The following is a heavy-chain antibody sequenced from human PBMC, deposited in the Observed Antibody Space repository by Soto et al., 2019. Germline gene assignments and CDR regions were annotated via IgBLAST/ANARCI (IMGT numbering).Heavy chain of an antibody. D-gene: IGHD6-6*01. V-gene: IGHV1-3*01. J-gene: IGHJ6*02. CDR1: GYTFTIYA. Sequence: ASVKVSCKASGYTFTIYAMHWVRQAPGQRLEWMGWINAGNGNTKYSQKFQGRVTITRDTSASTAYMELSSLRSEDTAVYYCARLHPIVRIAARPTEDYYYGMDVWGQGTTVTVSS. CDR3: ARLHPIVRIAARPTEDYYYGMDV. CDR2: INAGNGNT.